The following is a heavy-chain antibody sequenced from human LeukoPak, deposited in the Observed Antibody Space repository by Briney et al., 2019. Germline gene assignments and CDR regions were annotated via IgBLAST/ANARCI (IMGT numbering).Heavy chain of an antibody. V-gene: IGHV3-7*01. D-gene: IGHD2-15*01. J-gene: IGHJ4*02. CDR1: GFIFSSYW. CDR3: ARDSVVVVVAAYFDY. CDR2: IKQAGSEN. Sequence: GGSLRLSCAASGFIFSSYWMTWARQAPGKGLEWVANIKQAGSENSYVDSVKGRFTISRDNAKNSLYLQINSLRAEDTAVYYCARDSVVVVVAAYFDYWGQGTLVTVSS.